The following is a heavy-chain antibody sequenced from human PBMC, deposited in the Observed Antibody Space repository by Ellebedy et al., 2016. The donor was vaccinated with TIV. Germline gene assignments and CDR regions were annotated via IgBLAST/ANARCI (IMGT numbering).Heavy chain of an antibody. Sequence: ASVKVSXXASGYTFTGYYIHWVRQAPGQGLQWMGWIDPNSGGTNYAQKFQGWVTMTRDTSISTAYMELSRLRSDDTAVYYCARALYYYGMDVWGQGTTVTVSS. CDR3: ARALYYYGMDV. CDR1: GYTFTGYY. V-gene: IGHV1-2*04. CDR2: IDPNSGGT. J-gene: IGHJ6*02.